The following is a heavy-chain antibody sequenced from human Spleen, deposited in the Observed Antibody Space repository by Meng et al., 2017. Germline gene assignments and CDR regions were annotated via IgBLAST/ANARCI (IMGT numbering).Heavy chain of an antibody. J-gene: IGHJ4*02. CDR2: INPNSGGT. Sequence: ASVKVSCKASGYTFTGYYMYWVRQAPGQGLEWMGRINPNSGGTNYAQKFQGRVTMTRDTSISTAYMELSRLRSDDTAVYYCARGDYDSGLLDYWGQGTLVTVSS. CDR3: ARGDYDSGLLDY. V-gene: IGHV1-2*06. D-gene: IGHD3-22*01. CDR1: GYTFTGYY.